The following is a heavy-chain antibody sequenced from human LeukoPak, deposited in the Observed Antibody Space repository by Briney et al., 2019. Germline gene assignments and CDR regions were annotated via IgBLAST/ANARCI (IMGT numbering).Heavy chain of an antibody. CDR1: GFTFSSYA. CDR2: ISGSGGST. Sequence: GGSLRLSCAAPGFTFSSYAMSWVRQAPGKGLEWVSAISGSGGSTYYADSVKGRFTISRDNSKNTLYLQMNSLRAEDTAVYYCAKYEGTVLRFLEWLSSDAFDIWGQGTMVTVSS. CDR3: AKYEGTVLRFLEWLSSDAFDI. V-gene: IGHV3-23*01. J-gene: IGHJ3*02. D-gene: IGHD3-3*01.